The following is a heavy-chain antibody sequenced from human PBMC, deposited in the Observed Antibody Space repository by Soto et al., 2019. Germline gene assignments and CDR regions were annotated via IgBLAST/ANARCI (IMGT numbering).Heavy chain of an antibody. V-gene: IGHV3-11*05. D-gene: IGHD3-10*01. CDR1: GFTFSDYY. CDR3: ARAYYGSGSPGY. J-gene: IGHJ4*02. CDR2: ISSSSSYT. Sequence: QVQLVESGGGLVKPGGSLRLSCAASGFTFSDYYMFWIRQAPGKGLEWVSYISSSSSYTNYADSVKGRFTISRDNARNSLSLQMSSLRAEDTAVYYCARAYYGSGSPGYWGQGTLVTVSS.